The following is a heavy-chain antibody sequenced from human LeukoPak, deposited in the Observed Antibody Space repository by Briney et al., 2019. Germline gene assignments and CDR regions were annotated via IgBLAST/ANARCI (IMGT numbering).Heavy chain of an antibody. J-gene: IGHJ3*01. Sequence: PGGSLRLSCAASGFTLSDYYMNWIRQAPGKGLEWVSYISGSGSPIYYADSVKGRFTISRDNAKNSPYLQVNSLRAEDTAVYYCARIRSEAFDLWGQGTMVTVSS. CDR1: GFTLSDYY. V-gene: IGHV3-11*04. CDR3: ARIRSEAFDL. CDR2: ISGSGSPI.